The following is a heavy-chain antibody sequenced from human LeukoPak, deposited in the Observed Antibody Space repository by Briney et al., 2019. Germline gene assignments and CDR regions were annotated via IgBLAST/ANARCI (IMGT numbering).Heavy chain of an antibody. D-gene: IGHD6-19*01. V-gene: IGHV4-61*01. CDR1: GASLTNRTYF. CDR2: LYASGSA. Sequence: SETLSLTCSVSGASLTNRTYFQWDWIRRPPGKGLEGIGRLYASGSAKLNPSLESRLSMSLDPSTSQFFLKLSSVTAEDSALYYCARFRSGGWYYFDSWGQGTLVTVSS. J-gene: IGHJ4*02. CDR3: ARFRSGGWYYFDS.